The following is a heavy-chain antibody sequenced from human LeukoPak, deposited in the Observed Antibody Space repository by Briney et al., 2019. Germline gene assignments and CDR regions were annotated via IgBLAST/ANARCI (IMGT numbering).Heavy chain of an antibody. Sequence: GGSLRLSCAASGFTSDDYGMSWVRQAPGKGLEWVSGINWNGGSTGYADSVKGRFTISRDNAKNSLYLQMNSLRAEDTALYYCARDDYYDSSGYFDYWGQGTLVTVSS. CDR2: INWNGGST. CDR1: GFTSDDYG. CDR3: ARDDYYDSSGYFDY. J-gene: IGHJ4*02. D-gene: IGHD3-22*01. V-gene: IGHV3-20*04.